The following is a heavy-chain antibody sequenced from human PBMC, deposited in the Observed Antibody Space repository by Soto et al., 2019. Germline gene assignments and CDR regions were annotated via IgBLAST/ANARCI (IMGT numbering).Heavy chain of an antibody. CDR2: VYHTGNA. J-gene: IGHJ6*02. V-gene: IGHV4-30-2*01. Sequence: PSKTLSLTCTVSGGSITTAGYSWSWIRQPPGKALEWIGYVYHTGNAYPKPSLKSRVTISLDRSKNQFSLKMTSVTAADTALYYCASRPFYYYGLDVWGQGTTVTVSS. CDR3: ASRPFYYYGLDV. CDR1: GGSITTAGYS.